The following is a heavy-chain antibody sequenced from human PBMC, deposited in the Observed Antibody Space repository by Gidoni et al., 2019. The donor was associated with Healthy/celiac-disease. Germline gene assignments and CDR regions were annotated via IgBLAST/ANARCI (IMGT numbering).Heavy chain of an antibody. CDR1: GFTFSSYG. V-gene: IGHV3-30*18. Sequence: QVQLVESGGGVVQPGRSLRLSCAASGFTFSSYGMHWVRQAPGKGLEWVAVISYDGSNKYYADSVKGRFTISRDNSKNTLYLQMNSLRAEDTVVYYCAKDPGGYYDSSGSSESRKSWGQGTLVTVSS. J-gene: IGHJ4*02. D-gene: IGHD3-22*01. CDR3: AKDPGGYYDSSGSSESRKS. CDR2: ISYDGSNK.